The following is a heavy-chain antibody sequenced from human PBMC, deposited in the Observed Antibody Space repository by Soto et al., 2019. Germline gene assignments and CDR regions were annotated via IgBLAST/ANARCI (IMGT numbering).Heavy chain of an antibody. CDR3: ARGRASGSYYLLDY. CDR1: GDTFTTYD. V-gene: IGHV1-8*01. D-gene: IGHD3-10*01. J-gene: IGHJ4*02. Sequence: ASVKVSCKASGDTFTTYDINWVLQATGHGLEWMGWINPNSGNIGYAQRFQGRVTMTRDTAIRTAYMEVSSLRSDDTAVYYCARGRASGSYYLLDYWGQGTLVTVSS. CDR2: INPNSGNI.